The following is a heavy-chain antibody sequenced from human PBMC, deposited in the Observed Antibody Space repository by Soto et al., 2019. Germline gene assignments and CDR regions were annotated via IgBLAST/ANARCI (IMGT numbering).Heavy chain of an antibody. J-gene: IGHJ5*02. Sequence: QVQLVQSGAEEKKPGASVKVSCKASGYTFTSYAMHWVRQDPGQRLEWMGWINAGNGNTKYSQKFQGRVTITRDTAASTAYMELSSLRSEDTAVYYCARQTGSNWFDPWGQGTLVTVSS. CDR1: GYTFTSYA. CDR3: ARQTGSNWFDP. V-gene: IGHV1-3*05. D-gene: IGHD1-1*01. CDR2: INAGNGNT.